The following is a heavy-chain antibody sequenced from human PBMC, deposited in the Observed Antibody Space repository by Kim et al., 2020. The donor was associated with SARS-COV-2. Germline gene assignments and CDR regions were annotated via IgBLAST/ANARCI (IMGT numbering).Heavy chain of an antibody. CDR1: GGSISNYY. D-gene: IGHD3-3*01. CDR2: IYHTGST. J-gene: IGHJ4*02. Sequence: SETLSLTCTVSGGSISNYYWSWIRQSPGKGLEWIGYIYHTGSTNYNPSLKSRLTISVDRSKNQFSLRLTSVTAADTAVYYCARIDDFNALEYWGQGTLVTVSS. V-gene: IGHV4-59*08. CDR3: ARIDDFNALEY.